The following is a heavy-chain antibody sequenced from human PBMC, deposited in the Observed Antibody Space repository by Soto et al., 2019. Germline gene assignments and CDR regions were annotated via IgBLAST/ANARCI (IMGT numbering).Heavy chain of an antibody. D-gene: IGHD5-12*01. V-gene: IGHV3-74*01. CDR1: GFNFNFFW. Sequence: VQLVESGGGLVQPGGSLRLSCAASGFNFNFFWMHWVRQAPGKGLVWVSRINGDGSTANYADSVKGRFTISRDNAENTLFLQMDSLRVEDTAVYYCVRDSPTNLEDADTVASWFDPWGQGTLVTVSS. CDR2: INGDGSTA. CDR3: VRDSPTNLEDADTVASWFDP. J-gene: IGHJ5*02.